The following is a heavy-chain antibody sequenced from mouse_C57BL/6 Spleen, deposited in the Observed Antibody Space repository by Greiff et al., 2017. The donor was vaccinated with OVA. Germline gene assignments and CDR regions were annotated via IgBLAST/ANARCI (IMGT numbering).Heavy chain of an antibody. D-gene: IGHD2-3*01. CDR2: INPNNGGT. V-gene: IGHV1-26*01. CDR3: ARNLYDGYYGFAY. J-gene: IGHJ3*01. Sequence: VQLQQSGPELVKPGASVKISCKASGYTFTDYYMNWVKQSHGKSLEWIGDINPNNGGTSYNQKFKGKATLTVDKSSSTAYMELRSLTSEDSAVYYCARNLYDGYYGFAYWGQGTLVTVSA. CDR1: GYTFTDYY.